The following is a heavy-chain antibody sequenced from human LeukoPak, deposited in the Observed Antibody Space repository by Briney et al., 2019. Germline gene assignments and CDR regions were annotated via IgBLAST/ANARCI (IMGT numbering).Heavy chain of an antibody. CDR1: GGSISSSGYY. J-gene: IGHJ5*02. CDR2: IYYSGST. V-gene: IGHV4-39*02. D-gene: IGHD6-13*01. CDR3: ARDPTAAGKGAWFDP. Sequence: KPSQTLSLTCTVSGGSISSSGYYWGWIRQPPGKGLEWIGSIYYSGSTYYNPPLKSRVTISVDTSKNQFSLKLSSVAAADTAVYYCARDPTAAGKGAWFDPWGQGTLVTVSS.